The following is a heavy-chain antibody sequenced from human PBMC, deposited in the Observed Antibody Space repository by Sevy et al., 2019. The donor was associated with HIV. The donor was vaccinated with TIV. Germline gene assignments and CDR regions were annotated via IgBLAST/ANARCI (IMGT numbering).Heavy chain of an antibody. D-gene: IGHD6-19*01. J-gene: IGHJ4*02. V-gene: IGHV3-23*01. CDR3: AKDYNRGWYRVD. Sequence: GSMRLSCGASGFTFSSYAMSWVRQAPGKGLEWVSAISGSGGSTYYADSVKGRFTISRDNSKNTLYLQMNSLRAEDTAVYYCAKDYNRGWYRVDWGQGTLVTVSS. CDR2: ISGSGGST. CDR1: GFTFSSYA.